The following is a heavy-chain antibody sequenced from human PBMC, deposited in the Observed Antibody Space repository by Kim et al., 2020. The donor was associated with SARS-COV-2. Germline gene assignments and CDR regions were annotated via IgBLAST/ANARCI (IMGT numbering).Heavy chain of an antibody. CDR3: ARHIAEGGNEIFDH. V-gene: IGHV4-39*01. D-gene: IGHD1-1*01. Sequence: SETLSLTCTVSGDSISSENHYWAWIRQSPGKGLEWIGSIYYTGTTYDNPSLDIRFSTSIDTSKNQFSLKLTSVTATDTAVYFCARHIAEGGNEIFDHWGQGVLVIVSS. CDR1: GDSISSENHY. CDR2: IYYTGTT. J-gene: IGHJ4*02.